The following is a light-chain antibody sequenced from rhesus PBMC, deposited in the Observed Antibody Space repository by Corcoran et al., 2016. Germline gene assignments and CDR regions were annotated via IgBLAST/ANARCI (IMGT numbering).Light chain of an antibody. CDR3: LPYNSSPLT. Sequence: DIQMTQSPSSLSASVGDTVTITCRASQTINSWLDWYQQKPGKAPNLLIYKASSLQSGVPSRFSGSGSGTDFTLTISSLQPEDFATYYCLPYNSSPLTFGGGTNVELK. J-gene: IGKJ4*01. CDR2: KAS. V-gene: IGKV1-22*01. CDR1: QTINSW.